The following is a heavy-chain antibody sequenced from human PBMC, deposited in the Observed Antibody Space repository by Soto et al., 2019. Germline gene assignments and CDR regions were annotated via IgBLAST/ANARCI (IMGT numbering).Heavy chain of an antibody. CDR1: VYSISSGYY. J-gene: IGHJ5*02. V-gene: IGHV4-38-2*01. D-gene: IGHD3-3*02. CDR2: IYHSGST. Sequence: PSESLSLACAVSVYSISSGYYWGCIGQPPGKGLEWIGSIYHSGSTYYNPSLKSRVTISVDTSKNQFSLKLSSVTAADTAVYYCARVEVAFLEWLSPNWFDPWGQGTLVTVSS. CDR3: ARVEVAFLEWLSPNWFDP.